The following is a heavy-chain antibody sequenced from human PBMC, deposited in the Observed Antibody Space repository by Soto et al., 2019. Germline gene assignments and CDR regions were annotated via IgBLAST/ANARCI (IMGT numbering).Heavy chain of an antibody. CDR2: IYHSGST. Sequence: SETLSLTCAVSAGSISSGGYSWSWIRQPPGKGLEWIGYIYHSGSTYYNPSLKSRVTILVDRSKNQFSLKLSSVTAADTAAYYCARVNYGGEYYYHGMAVWGQGTPVTVSS. V-gene: IGHV4-30-2*01. CDR1: AGSISSGGYS. J-gene: IGHJ6*02. CDR3: ARVNYGGEYYYHGMAV. D-gene: IGHD4-17*01.